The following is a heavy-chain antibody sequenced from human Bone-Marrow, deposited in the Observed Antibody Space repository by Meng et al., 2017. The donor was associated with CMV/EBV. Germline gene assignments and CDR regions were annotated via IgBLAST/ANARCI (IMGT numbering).Heavy chain of an antibody. Sequence: GESLKISCAASGFTFSKAWMSWVRQAPGKGLEWVGRIKSRTDGGTTDYAAPVKGRFTISRDDSKNMLYVQMNSLKTEDTAVYYCTTDTPPDWVFDYWGRGTLVTVSS. V-gene: IGHV3-15*01. CDR2: IKSRTDGGTT. J-gene: IGHJ4*02. CDR1: GFTFSKAW. D-gene: IGHD3-9*01. CDR3: TTDTPPDWVFDY.